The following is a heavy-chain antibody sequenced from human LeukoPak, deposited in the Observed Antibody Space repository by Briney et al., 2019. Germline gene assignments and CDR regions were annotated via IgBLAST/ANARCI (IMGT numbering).Heavy chain of an antibody. CDR1: GFTVSSNY. D-gene: IGHD6-13*01. V-gene: IGHV3-53*01. CDR2: IYSGGST. CDR3: ARVVAAVGAFDI. J-gene: IGHJ3*02. Sequence: GGSLRLSCAASGFTVSSNYMSWVRQAPGKGLEWVSVIYSGGSTYYADSVKGRFTISRDNSKNALYLQMNSLRAEDTAVYYCARVVAAVGAFDIWGQGTMVTVSS.